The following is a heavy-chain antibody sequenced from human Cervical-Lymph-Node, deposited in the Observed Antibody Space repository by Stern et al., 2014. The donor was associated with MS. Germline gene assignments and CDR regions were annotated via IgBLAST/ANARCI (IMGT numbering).Heavy chain of an antibody. CDR1: GFDFSNYN. CDR2: ISSSSIYI. Sequence: EVQLVESGGGLVKPGGSLTLSCAASGFDFSNYNMNWVRQAPGKGLEWVSSISSSSIYIHYADSVKGRFTISRDNAKNSLYLQMNSLRAEDTAVYYCARDLLDYYYYISTFGHWGQGTLVTVSS. CDR3: ARDLLDYYYYISTFGH. V-gene: IGHV3-21*01. D-gene: IGHD3-16*01. J-gene: IGHJ4*02.